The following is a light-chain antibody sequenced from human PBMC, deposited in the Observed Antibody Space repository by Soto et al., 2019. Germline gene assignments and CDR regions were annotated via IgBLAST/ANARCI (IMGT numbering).Light chain of an antibody. CDR2: KAS. V-gene: IGKV1-5*03. CDR3: QQYDSLWT. Sequence: DIQMTQSPSTLTASVGDRVTITCRASQSISSSLAWYQQKPGKVPKLLIYKASSLERGVPSRFSGSGFGTEFTLTISSLQPHDFATYYCQQYDSLWTFGQGTKVEIK. CDR1: QSISSS. J-gene: IGKJ1*01.